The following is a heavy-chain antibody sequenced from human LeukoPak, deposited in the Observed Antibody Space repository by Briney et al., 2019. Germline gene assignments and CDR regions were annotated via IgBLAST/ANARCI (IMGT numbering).Heavy chain of an antibody. D-gene: IGHD3-3*01. V-gene: IGHV1-18*01. Sequence: ASVKVSCKASGYTFTSYGISWVRQAPGQGLEWMGWISAYNGNTNYAQKLQGRVTMTTDTSTSTAYMELRSLRSDDTAVYYCARDLKNPTPDFWSGYLPSIFDYWGQGTLVTVSS. J-gene: IGHJ4*02. CDR2: ISAYNGNT. CDR1: GYTFTSYG. CDR3: ARDLKNPTPDFWSGYLPSIFDY.